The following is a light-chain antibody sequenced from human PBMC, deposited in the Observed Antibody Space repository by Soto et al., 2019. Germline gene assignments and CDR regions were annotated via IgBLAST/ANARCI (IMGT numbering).Light chain of an antibody. CDR3: QQYNSYSYT. Sequence: DIQMTQSPSTLSASVGDRVTITCRASQSISSLLAWDQQKPGKAPKLLIYDASSLESGVPSRFSGSGSGTEFTLTISSLQPDDFATYYCQQYNSYSYTFGQGTKLEIK. CDR2: DAS. CDR1: QSISSL. J-gene: IGKJ2*01. V-gene: IGKV1-5*01.